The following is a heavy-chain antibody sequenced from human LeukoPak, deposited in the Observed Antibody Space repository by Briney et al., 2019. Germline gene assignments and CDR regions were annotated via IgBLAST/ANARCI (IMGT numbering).Heavy chain of an antibody. D-gene: IGHD3-3*01. J-gene: IGHJ3*02. CDR2: IYYSGST. CDR3: ARDSTEWSAAQVRAFDI. Sequence: PSETLSLTCTVSGGSISSSSYYWGWIRQPPGKGLEWIGSIYYSGSTYYNPSLKSRVTISVDTSKNQFSLKLSSVTAADTAVYYCARDSTEWSAAQVRAFDIWGQGTMVTVSS. CDR1: GGSISSSSYY. V-gene: IGHV4-39*07.